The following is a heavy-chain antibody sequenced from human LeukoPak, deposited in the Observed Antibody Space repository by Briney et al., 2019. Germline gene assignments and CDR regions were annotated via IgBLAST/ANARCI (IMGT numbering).Heavy chain of an antibody. CDR1: GFTFSGSA. D-gene: IGHD6-19*01. V-gene: IGHV3-48*04. Sequence: SGGSLRLSCAASGFTFSGSAMHWVRQAPGKGLEWVSYISSSGSTIYYADSVKGRFTISRDNAKNSLYLQMNSLRAEDTAVYYCARDGIAVAGYYYYYYYMDVWGKGTTVTISS. J-gene: IGHJ6*03. CDR3: ARDGIAVAGYYYYYYYMDV. CDR2: ISSSGSTI.